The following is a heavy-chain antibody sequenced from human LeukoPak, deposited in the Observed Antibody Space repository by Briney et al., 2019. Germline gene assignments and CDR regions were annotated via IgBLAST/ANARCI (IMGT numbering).Heavy chain of an antibody. CDR2: MNPNSGNT. V-gene: IGHV1-8*03. CDR1: GYTFTSYD. D-gene: IGHD3-10*01. J-gene: IGHJ4*02. Sequence: AASVKVSCKASGYTFTSYDINWVRQATGQGLEWMGWMNPNSGNTGYAQKFQGRVTITRNTSISTAYMELSSLRSEDTDVYYCARVYSLRVRGVMFYWGQGTLVTVSS. CDR3: ARVYSLRVRGVMFY.